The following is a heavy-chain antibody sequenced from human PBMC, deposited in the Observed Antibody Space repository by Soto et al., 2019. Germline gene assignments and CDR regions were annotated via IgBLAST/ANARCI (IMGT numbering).Heavy chain of an antibody. CDR3: AREYYYGMDV. J-gene: IGHJ6*02. Sequence: QVQLVESGGGLVRPGGSPRLSCAASGFTFSDYYMTWIRQAPGKGLEWVSYITGSSDYTNYADSVKGRFTISRDNVKNSLYLQMNSLRAADTAVYYCAREYYYGMDVWGQGTTVTVSS. V-gene: IGHV3-11*05. CDR2: ITGSSDYT. CDR1: GFTFSDYY.